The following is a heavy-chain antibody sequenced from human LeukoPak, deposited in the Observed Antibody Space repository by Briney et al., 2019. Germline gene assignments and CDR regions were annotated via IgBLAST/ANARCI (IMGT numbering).Heavy chain of an antibody. D-gene: IGHD6-19*01. J-gene: IGHJ3*02. Sequence: PGGSLRLSCAASGFIFSSYWMHWVRQAPGKGLVWVSRINIDGDSTNYADSVKGRFTISRDNSKNTLYLQMNSLRAEDTAVYYCAKDRDPGYSSGWYDAFDIWGQGTMVTVSS. V-gene: IGHV3-74*01. CDR1: GFIFSSYW. CDR2: INIDGDST. CDR3: AKDRDPGYSSGWYDAFDI.